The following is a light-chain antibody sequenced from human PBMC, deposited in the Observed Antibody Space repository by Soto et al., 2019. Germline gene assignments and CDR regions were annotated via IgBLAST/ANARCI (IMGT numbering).Light chain of an antibody. J-gene: IGLJ3*02. CDR2: DVT. Sequence: SALTQPRSVSGSPGQSVTISCTGSTSDVGHYNYVSWYQQHPGKAPKLMIYDVTKRPSGVPDRFSGSKSGNTASLTISGLQTEDEADYYCCSYAGSSWVFGGGTKLTVL. V-gene: IGLV2-11*01. CDR1: TSDVGHYNY. CDR3: CSYAGSSWV.